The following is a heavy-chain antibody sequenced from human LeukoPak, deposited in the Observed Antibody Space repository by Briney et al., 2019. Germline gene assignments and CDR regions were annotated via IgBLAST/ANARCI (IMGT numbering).Heavy chain of an antibody. CDR1: GGSFSGYY. CDR2: INHSGST. Sequence: SETLSLTCAVYGGSFSGYYWSWIRQPPGKGLEWIGEINHSGSTNYNPSLKSRVTISVDTSKNQFSLKLSSVTAADTAVYYCAVQTDPWIYDYWGQGTLVTVSS. D-gene: IGHD5-12*01. V-gene: IGHV4-34*01. CDR3: AVQTDPWIYDY. J-gene: IGHJ4*02.